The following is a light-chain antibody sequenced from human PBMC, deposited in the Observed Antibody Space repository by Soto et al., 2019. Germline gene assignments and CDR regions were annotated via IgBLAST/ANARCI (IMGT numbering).Light chain of an antibody. V-gene: IGKV1-5*01. CDR2: DAS. J-gene: IGKJ2*01. Sequence: DIQMTQSPSSLSASVGDRVAITCRASQSISNWLAWYQQKPGKAPKLLIYDASTLESGVPSRFSASGSGTEFTLTISALQPDDFATYYCQEYNSYSFGQGTKVDIK. CDR3: QEYNSYS. CDR1: QSISNW.